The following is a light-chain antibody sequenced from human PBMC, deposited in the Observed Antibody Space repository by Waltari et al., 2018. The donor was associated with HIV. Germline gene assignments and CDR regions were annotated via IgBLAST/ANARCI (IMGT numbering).Light chain of an antibody. CDR2: KDS. CDR3: ESADSTGNYWA. V-gene: IGLV3-25*03. J-gene: IGLJ2*01. CDR1: ALPKQF. Sequence: SYELTQPPSVSVSPGQTATTTCPGDALPKQFAYWYQQKPGQAPLLVIYKDSGRPSGIPDRFSGSNSGTTVTLIISGVQAEDEADYYCESADSTGNYWAFGGGTKLTVL.